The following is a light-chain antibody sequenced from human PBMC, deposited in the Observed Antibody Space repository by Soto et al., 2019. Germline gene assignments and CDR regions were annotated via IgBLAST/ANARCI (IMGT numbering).Light chain of an antibody. Sequence: EIVLTQSPGTLSLSPGERATLSCRASQSVSSNYLDWYQQKPGQAPRPLIYGASSRATGIPDRFSGSGSGTDFTLTISRLESEDFAVYSCLQYGSSPLTFGQGTKVEIK. J-gene: IGKJ1*01. CDR3: LQYGSSPLT. CDR2: GAS. CDR1: QSVSSNY. V-gene: IGKV3-20*01.